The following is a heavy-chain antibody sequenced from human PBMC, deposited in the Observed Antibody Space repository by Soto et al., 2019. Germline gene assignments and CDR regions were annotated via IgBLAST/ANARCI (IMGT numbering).Heavy chain of an antibody. D-gene: IGHD3-16*01. V-gene: IGHV4-34*01. CDR3: VSRTVITFNAFDI. Sequence: SDTLALTSLPPVRSFGVDYWTQIRKPQGQGLEWIGEINHSGSTNYNPSLKSRVTISVDTSKNQFSLKLTSVTAADTAVYYCVSRTVITFNAFDIWGQGSMVTVSS. J-gene: IGHJ3*02. CDR1: VRSFGVDY. CDR2: INHSGST.